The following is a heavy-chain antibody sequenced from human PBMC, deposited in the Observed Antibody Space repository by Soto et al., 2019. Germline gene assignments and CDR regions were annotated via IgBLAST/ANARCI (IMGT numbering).Heavy chain of an antibody. CDR1: GFTFDSYE. D-gene: IGHD4-17*01. Sequence: EVQLVESGGGLVQPGGSLRLSCAASGFTFDSYEMNWVRQAPGKGLEWVSFISASGNTIYYADSVKGRFTISRDNAENSLYLQMNSLRGEDTAAYYCARKGWDVRSLGQLRLFFDSWGQGALVTVSS. V-gene: IGHV3-48*03. CDR2: ISASGNTI. CDR3: ARKGWDVRSLGQLRLFFDS. J-gene: IGHJ4*02.